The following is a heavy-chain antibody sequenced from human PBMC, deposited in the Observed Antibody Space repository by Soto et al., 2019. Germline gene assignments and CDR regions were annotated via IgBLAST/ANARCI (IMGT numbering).Heavy chain of an antibody. CDR2: INHSGST. CDR1: GGSFSGYY. J-gene: IGHJ6*02. Sequence: QVQLQQWGAGLLKPSETLSLTCAVYGGSFSGYYWSWIRQPPGKGLEWIGEINHSGSTSYNPSLKSRVTISVDTSKNQFSLKLSSVTAADTAVYYCARTSRINCSSTSCAFYYYYGMDVWGQGTTVTVSS. V-gene: IGHV4-34*01. D-gene: IGHD2-2*01. CDR3: ARTSRINCSSTSCAFYYYYGMDV.